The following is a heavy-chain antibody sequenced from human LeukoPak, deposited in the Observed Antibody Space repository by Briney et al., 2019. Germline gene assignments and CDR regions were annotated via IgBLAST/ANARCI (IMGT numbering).Heavy chain of an antibody. V-gene: IGHV3-30*19. J-gene: IGHJ5*02. CDR3: TRTGLGDRLGNGLDA. CDR2: IPYDGSNK. D-gene: IGHD3-9*01. Sequence: GGSLRLSCAASGFTFSSYGMHWVRQAPGKGLEWVAFIPYDGSNKYYADSVKGRFTISRDTSKKTVYLQMNTLRAEDSALYYCTRTGLGDRLGNGLDAWGQGTQVTVSS. CDR1: GFTFSSYG.